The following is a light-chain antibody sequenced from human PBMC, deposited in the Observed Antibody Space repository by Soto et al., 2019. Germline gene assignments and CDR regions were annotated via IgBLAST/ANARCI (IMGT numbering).Light chain of an antibody. CDR3: CSSAGSSNV. CDR1: SSDVGGYNY. V-gene: IGLV2-8*01. Sequence: QSALTQPPSASGSPGQSVAISCTGTSSDVGGYNYVSWYQQHPGKAPKLMIYEVNKPPSGVPDRVSGSKTGNTASLTVSGLQAEDEADYYCCSSAGSSNVFGTGTKVTVL. CDR2: EVN. J-gene: IGLJ1*01.